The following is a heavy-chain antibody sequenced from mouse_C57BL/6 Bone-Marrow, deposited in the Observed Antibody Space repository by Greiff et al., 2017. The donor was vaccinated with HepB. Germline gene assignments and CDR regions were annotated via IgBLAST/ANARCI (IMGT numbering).Heavy chain of an antibody. J-gene: IGHJ2*01. V-gene: IGHV1-69*01. CDR2: IDPSDSYT. CDR3: ARRYYFDY. Sequence: VQLQQPGAELVMPGASVKLSCKASGYTFTSYWMHWVKQRPGQGLEWIGEIDPSDSYTNYNQKFKGKSTLTVDKSSSTAYMQLSSLTSEDSAVYYCARRYYFDYGGQGTTLTVSS. CDR1: GYTFTSYW.